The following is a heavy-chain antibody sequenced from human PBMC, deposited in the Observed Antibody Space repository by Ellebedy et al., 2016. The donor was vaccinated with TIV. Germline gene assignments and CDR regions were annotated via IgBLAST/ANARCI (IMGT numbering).Heavy chain of an antibody. CDR3: ARRIYGVFDK. Sequence: MPSETLSLTCTVSGGSIVNYYWSWIRQSPERGLEWIGYIHYSGTPNYKPSLKGRLTMSVDTSENQFSLNLNSVTAADTAVYFCARRIYGVFDKWGQGILVTVSS. CDR2: IHYSGTP. J-gene: IGHJ4*02. V-gene: IGHV4-59*08. CDR1: GGSIVNYY. D-gene: IGHD3-3*01.